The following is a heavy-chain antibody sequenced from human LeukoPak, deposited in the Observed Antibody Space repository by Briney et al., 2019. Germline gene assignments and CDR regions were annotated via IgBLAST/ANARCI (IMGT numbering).Heavy chain of an antibody. J-gene: IGHJ6*03. Sequence: GGSLRLSCAASGFTFSSYAMSWVRQAPGKRLEWVSAISGSGGSTYYADSVKGRFTISRDNSKNTLYLQMNSLRAEDTAVYYCAKGGGYSYGYEANYYMDVWGKGTTVTVSS. CDR3: AKGGGYSYGYEANYYMDV. D-gene: IGHD5-18*01. CDR2: ISGSGGST. V-gene: IGHV3-23*01. CDR1: GFTFSSYA.